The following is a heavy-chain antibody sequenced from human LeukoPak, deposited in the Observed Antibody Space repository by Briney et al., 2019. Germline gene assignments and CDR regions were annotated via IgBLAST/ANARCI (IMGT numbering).Heavy chain of an antibody. D-gene: IGHD1-26*01. CDR3: ARHLGPYSASYLDY. Sequence: SGTPSLTCTVSGATISISTYYWGWIRQSPGKGLEWIGSVNYAVNTYYNPSLKSRVTISANTSKNQFSLKMSFVTAAYTGLYYCARHLGPYSASYLDYWGQGSLVTVSS. V-gene: IGHV4-39*01. CDR2: VNYAVNT. J-gene: IGHJ4*02. CDR1: GATISISTYY.